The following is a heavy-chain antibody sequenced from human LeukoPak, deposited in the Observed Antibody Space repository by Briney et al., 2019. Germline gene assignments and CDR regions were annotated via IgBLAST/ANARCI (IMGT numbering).Heavy chain of an antibody. V-gene: IGHV1-69*01. Sequence: SVKVSCKASGGTFISYAISWVRQAPGQGLEWMGGIIPIFGTANYAQKFQGRVTITADESTSTAYMELSSLRSEDTAVYYCARGKDTYYDFWSGSYYYGMDVWGQGTTVTVSS. CDR1: GGTFISYA. D-gene: IGHD3-3*01. CDR2: IIPIFGTA. J-gene: IGHJ6*02. CDR3: ARGKDTYYDFWSGSYYYGMDV.